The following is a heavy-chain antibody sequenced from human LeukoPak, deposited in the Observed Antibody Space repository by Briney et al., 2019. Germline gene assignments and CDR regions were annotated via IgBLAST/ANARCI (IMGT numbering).Heavy chain of an antibody. CDR2: ISGSGGST. Sequence: GGSLTLSCAASGFTFSSYAMSWVRQAPGKELEWVSAISGSGGSTYYADSVKGRFTISRDNSKNTLYLQMNSLRAEDTAVYYCASLDSSGYTDYWGQGTLVTVSS. V-gene: IGHV3-23*01. J-gene: IGHJ4*02. CDR1: GFTFSSYA. CDR3: ASLDSSGYTDY. D-gene: IGHD3-22*01.